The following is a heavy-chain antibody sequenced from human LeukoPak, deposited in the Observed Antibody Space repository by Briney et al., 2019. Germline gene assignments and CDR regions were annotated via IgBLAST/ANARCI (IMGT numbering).Heavy chain of an antibody. Sequence: SETLSLTYAVYGGFFRAQYSICIRQPPGKGLEWIGEINHSGSTNYNPSLKSRVTISVDTSKNQFSLKLSSVTAADTAVYYFSREYEYSRYTDVRDFGFWGQGTMVTVSS. CDR1: GGFFRAQY. V-gene: IGHV4-34*01. D-gene: IGHD5-12*01. CDR2: INHSGST. CDR3: SREYEYSRYTDVRDFGF. J-gene: IGHJ3*01.